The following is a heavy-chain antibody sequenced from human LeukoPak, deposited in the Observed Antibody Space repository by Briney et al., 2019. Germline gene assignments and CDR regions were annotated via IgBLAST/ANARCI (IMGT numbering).Heavy chain of an antibody. Sequence: PGGSLRLSCAASGFTFSSYSMNWVRQAPGKGLEWVSSISSGSSYIYYADSVKGRFSISRDNAKNSLYLQMNTLGAEDTAVYYCAKDPGLNHGFDVWGQGTMVTVSS. CDR3: AKDPGLNHGFDV. V-gene: IGHV3-21*01. CDR2: ISSGSSYI. D-gene: IGHD4/OR15-4a*01. CDR1: GFTFSSYS. J-gene: IGHJ3*01.